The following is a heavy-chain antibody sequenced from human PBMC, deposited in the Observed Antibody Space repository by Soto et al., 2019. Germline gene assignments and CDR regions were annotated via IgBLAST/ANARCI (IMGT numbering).Heavy chain of an antibody. CDR1: GGSISSSSYY. J-gene: IGHJ5*02. Sequence: PSETLSLTCTVSGGSISSSSYYWGWIRQPPGKGLEWIGSIYYSGSTYYNPSLKSRVTISVDTSKNQFSLKLSSVTAADTAVYYCARQMGAARPEGWFDPWGQGTLVT. V-gene: IGHV4-39*01. D-gene: IGHD6-6*01. CDR2: IYYSGST. CDR3: ARQMGAARPEGWFDP.